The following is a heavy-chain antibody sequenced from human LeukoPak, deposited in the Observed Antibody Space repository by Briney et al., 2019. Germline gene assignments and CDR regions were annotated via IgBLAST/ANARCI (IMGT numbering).Heavy chain of an antibody. CDR3: ATDRGWRTSGYYLYYFEY. CDR2: IKNDGSER. V-gene: IGHV3-7*01. Sequence: PGGSLRLSCAASGFTFSNYWMHWVRQAPGKGLEWVASIKNDGSERYYVDSVRGRYTISRDNTKNSLFLQMSSLRAEDTAVYYCATDRGWRTSGYYLYYFEYWGQGTLVTFSS. J-gene: IGHJ4*02. CDR1: GFTFSNYW. D-gene: IGHD3-3*01.